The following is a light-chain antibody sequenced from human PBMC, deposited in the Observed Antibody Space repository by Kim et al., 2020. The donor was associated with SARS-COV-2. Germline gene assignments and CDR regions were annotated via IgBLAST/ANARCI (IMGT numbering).Light chain of an antibody. CDR3: QQYKSYPYT. J-gene: IGKJ2*01. CDR2: AAS. CDR1: QGINSY. V-gene: IGKV1-16*02. Sequence: SASVGDRVTITWRASQGINSYLAWFQQKPGKAPKSLIYAASSLHSGVPSKFSGSGSGTDFSLTIGSLQPEDFATYYCQQYKSYPYTFGQGTKLEI.